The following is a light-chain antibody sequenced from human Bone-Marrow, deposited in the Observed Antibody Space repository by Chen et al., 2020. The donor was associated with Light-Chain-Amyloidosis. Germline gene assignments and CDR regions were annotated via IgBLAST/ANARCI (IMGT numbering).Light chain of an antibody. CDR2: RDT. Sequence: SFALTQPPSVSVSPGQTPRITCSGDDLPTKYAYWYQQKPGQAPVLVIHRDTERPSGISERFSGSSSGTTATVTISGVQAEDEADYHCQSADSSGTYEVIFGGGTKLTVL. J-gene: IGLJ2*01. V-gene: IGLV3-25*03. CDR1: DLPTKY. CDR3: QSADSSGTYEVI.